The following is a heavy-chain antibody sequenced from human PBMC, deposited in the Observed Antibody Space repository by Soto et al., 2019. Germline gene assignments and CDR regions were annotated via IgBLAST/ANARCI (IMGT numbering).Heavy chain of an antibody. CDR1: GDSISRIDYY. CDR3: AREGGSYDSGGYLIRGAFDI. J-gene: IGHJ3*02. D-gene: IGHD3-22*01. CDR2: IYFRGNT. Sequence: QVQLQESGPGLVKPSQTLSITCSVSGDSISRIDYYWTWIRQHPEKGLEWIGNIYFRGNTYYSPSLESRLTISVDTSKNQFALKLTSVTAADTAVYYCAREGGSYDSGGYLIRGAFDIWGQGTMVTVSS. V-gene: IGHV4-31*03.